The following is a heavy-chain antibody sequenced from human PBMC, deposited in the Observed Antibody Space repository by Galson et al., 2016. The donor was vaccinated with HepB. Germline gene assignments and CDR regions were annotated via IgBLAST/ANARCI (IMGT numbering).Heavy chain of an antibody. V-gene: IGHV1-3*01. CDR3: ARDPGGSSTRFDS. Sequence: SVKVSCKASGYSFTNYAIHWVRQAPGQRLEWMGWINPGNGNTKYSQKFQGRVTITRDTSATTDYMEPSSLGPEDTAVYYCARDPGGSSTRFDSWGQGTLVTVSS. CDR2: INPGNGNT. D-gene: IGHD1-26*01. J-gene: IGHJ4*02. CDR1: GYSFTNYA.